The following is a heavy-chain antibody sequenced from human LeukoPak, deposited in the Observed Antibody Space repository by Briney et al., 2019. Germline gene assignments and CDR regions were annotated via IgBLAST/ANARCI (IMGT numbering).Heavy chain of an antibody. V-gene: IGHV3-53*04. J-gene: IGHJ4*02. CDR3: AREDNSGSYDY. Sequence: GGSLRLSCAASGFTVSSNYMSWVRQAPGKGLEWVSVIYSGGSTYYADSMEGRFTISRHNSKNTLYLQMNSLRAEDTAVYYCAREDNSGSYDYWGQGTLVTVSS. CDR2: IYSGGST. D-gene: IGHD1-26*01. CDR1: GFTVSSNY.